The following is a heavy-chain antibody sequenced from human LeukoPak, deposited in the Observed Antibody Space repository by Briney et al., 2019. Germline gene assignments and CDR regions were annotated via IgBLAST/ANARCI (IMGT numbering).Heavy chain of an antibody. V-gene: IGHV3-23*01. CDR2: ISGSGGST. D-gene: IGHD1-26*01. J-gene: IGHJ4*02. CDR3: ARDLYSGSYSFDY. CDR1: GFTFSSYA. Sequence: GGSLRLSCAASGFTFSSYAMSWVRQAPGKGLEWVSVISGSGGSTYYADSVKGRFTISRDNSKNTLYLQMNSLGAEDTAVYYCARDLYSGSYSFDYWGQGTLVTVSS.